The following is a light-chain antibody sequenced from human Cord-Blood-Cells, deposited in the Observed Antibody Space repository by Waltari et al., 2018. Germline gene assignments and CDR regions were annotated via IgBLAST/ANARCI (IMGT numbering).Light chain of an antibody. CDR1: SSNIGSNY. CDR2: RNN. Sequence: QSVLTQPPSASGTPGQRVTISCSGSSSNIGSNYVYWYQQLPGTAPKLLIYRNNQRPSGVPDRFSGSKSGTSASLAISGLRDEDEADYYCAAWDDSLSGRVFGGGTKLTGL. V-gene: IGLV1-47*01. J-gene: IGLJ3*02. CDR3: AAWDDSLSGRV.